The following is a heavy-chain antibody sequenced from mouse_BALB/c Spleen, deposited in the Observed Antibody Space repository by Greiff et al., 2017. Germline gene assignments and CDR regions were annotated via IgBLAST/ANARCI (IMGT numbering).Heavy chain of an antibody. V-gene: IGHV14-1*02. J-gene: IGHJ3*01. CDR3: GFYYGNYGFAY. CDR1: GYTFTSYY. D-gene: IGHD2-1*01. Sequence: VQLKESGPELVKPGASVRISCKASGYTFTSYYIHWVKQRPGQGLEWIGWIDPENGNTIYDPKFQGKASITADTSSNTAYLQLSSLTSEDTAVYYCGFYYGNYGFAYWGQGTLVTVSA. CDR2: IDPENGNT.